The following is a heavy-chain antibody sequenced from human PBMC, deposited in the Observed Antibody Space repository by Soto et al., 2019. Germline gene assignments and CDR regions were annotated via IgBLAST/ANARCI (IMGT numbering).Heavy chain of an antibody. CDR2: ISGSGGST. CDR3: ATANDVVTGPALLDAFEI. D-gene: IGHD3-9*01. Sequence: PGGSLRLSCSASGETFSSYAMSWVRQTPGKGLEWVSAISGSGGSTYYADSVKGRFTISRDNSKNTLYLQMNSLRAEDKAVYYCATANDVVTGPALLDAFEIWGQGTMVTVSS. V-gene: IGHV3-23*01. J-gene: IGHJ3*02. CDR1: GETFSSYA.